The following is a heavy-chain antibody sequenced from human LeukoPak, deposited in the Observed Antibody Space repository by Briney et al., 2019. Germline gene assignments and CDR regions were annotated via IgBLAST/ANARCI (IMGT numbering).Heavy chain of an antibody. CDR1: GFTFSSYA. V-gene: IGHV3-23*01. CDR2: ISGSGGST. CDR3: AKAMVRGSNSYYDYGMDV. Sequence: PGGSLRLSCAASGFTFSSYAMNWVRQAPGKGLEWVSGISGSGGSTYYADSVKGRFTISRDNSKNTLYLQMNSLRAEDTAAYYCAKAMVRGSNSYYDYGMDVWGQGTTVTVSS. J-gene: IGHJ6*02. D-gene: IGHD3-10*01.